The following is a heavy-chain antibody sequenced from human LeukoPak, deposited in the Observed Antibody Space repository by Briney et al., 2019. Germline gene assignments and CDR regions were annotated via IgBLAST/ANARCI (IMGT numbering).Heavy chain of an antibody. D-gene: IGHD3-10*01. CDR1: GFTFSSYG. CDR3: AKSSGGYSGWYLDY. CDR2: IRYDGSNK. J-gene: IGHJ4*02. V-gene: IGHV3-30*02. Sequence: GGSLRLSCAASGFTFSSYGMHWVRQAPGKGLEWVAFIRYDGSNKYYADSVKGRFTISRDNSNNTLYLQMNSPRAEDTAVYYCAKSSGGYSGWYLDYWGQGTLVTVSS.